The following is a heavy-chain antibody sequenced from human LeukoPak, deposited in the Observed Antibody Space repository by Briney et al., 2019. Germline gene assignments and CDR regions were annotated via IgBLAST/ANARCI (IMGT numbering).Heavy chain of an antibody. V-gene: IGHV3-23*01. CDR3: AKPFYGYEITPYYFDY. Sequence: GGSLRLSCAASGFTSSNYAMNWVRQAPGKGLEWVSAISGSGGSTYYADSVKGRFTISRDNSKNTLYLQMNSLRAEDTAVYYCAKPFYGYEITPYYFDYWGQGTLVTVSS. CDR2: ISGSGGST. D-gene: IGHD5-12*01. J-gene: IGHJ4*02. CDR1: GFTSSNYA.